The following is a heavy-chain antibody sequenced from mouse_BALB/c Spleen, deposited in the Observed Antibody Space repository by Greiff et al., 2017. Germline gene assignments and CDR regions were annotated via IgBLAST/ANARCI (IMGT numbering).Heavy chain of an antibody. J-gene: IGHJ4*01. CDR3: ARGRGDAMDY. CDR1: GYTFTSYW. Sequence: DLVKPGASVKLSCKASGYTFTSYWINWIKQRPGQGLEWIGRIAPGSGSTYYNEMFKGKATLTVDTSSSTAYIQLSSLSSEDSAVYFCARGRGDAMDYWGQGTSVTVSS. D-gene: IGHD3-3*01. V-gene: IGHV1S41*01. CDR2: IAPGSGST.